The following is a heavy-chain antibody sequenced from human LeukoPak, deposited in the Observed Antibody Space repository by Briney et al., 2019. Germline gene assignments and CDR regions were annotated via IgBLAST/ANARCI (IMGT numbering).Heavy chain of an antibody. D-gene: IGHD3-16*01. CDR1: GFSLSNYW. V-gene: IGHV3-74*01. CDR3: SRDTYGYEDH. CDR2: INPDGSVT. Sequence: GGSLRLSCSPSGFSLSNYWMHWVRQAPGKGLVWVSRINPDGSVTNHADSVKGRFTISRDNAKNTLYLRTNSLRVEDTAVYYCSRDTYGYEDHWGQGTLVTVSS. J-gene: IGHJ4*02.